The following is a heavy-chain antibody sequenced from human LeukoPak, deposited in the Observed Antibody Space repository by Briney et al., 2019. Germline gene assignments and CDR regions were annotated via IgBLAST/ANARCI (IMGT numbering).Heavy chain of an antibody. Sequence: SVKVSCKASGGTFSSYAISWVRQAPGQGLEWMGGIIPIFGTANYAQKFQGRVTITADESTSTAYMELSSLRSEDTAVYYCARKGDCSSTSCFSPEPPADYYYMDVWGKGTTVTVSS. D-gene: IGHD2-2*01. CDR3: ARKGDCSSTSCFSPEPPADYYYMDV. CDR1: GGTFSSYA. V-gene: IGHV1-69*13. J-gene: IGHJ6*03. CDR2: IIPIFGTA.